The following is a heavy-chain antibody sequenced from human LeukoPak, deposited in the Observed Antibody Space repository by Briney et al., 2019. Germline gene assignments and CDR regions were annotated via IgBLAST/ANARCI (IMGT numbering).Heavy chain of an antibody. J-gene: IGHJ4*02. CDR1: GYTFIGYY. V-gene: IGHV1-2*06. Sequence: ASVKVSCKASGYTFIGYYMHWVRQAPGQGLEWMGRMNPNTGGANYAQKFQGRVTMTRDTSISTAYMELSGLKSDDTAMFYCARSLYRDSFFDYWGQGTLVSVSS. D-gene: IGHD4-17*01. CDR3: ARSLYRDSFFDY. CDR2: MNPNTGGA.